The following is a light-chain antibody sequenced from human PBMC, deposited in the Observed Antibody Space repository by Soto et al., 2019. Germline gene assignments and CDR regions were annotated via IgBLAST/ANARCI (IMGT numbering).Light chain of an antibody. Sequence: DIHITQSPSTLSASVGDRVTITCRASQSINNWLAWYQQKPGEAPRLLIYDASSLESGVPSRFSGSGSGTELTLTISSLQPDDFATYYCLQYNNDPWTFGQGTKVDIK. CDR3: LQYNNDPWT. J-gene: IGKJ1*01. CDR1: QSINNW. CDR2: DAS. V-gene: IGKV1-5*01.